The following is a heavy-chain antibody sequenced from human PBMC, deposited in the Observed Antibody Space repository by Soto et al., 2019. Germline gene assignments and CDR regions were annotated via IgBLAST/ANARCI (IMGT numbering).Heavy chain of an antibody. V-gene: IGHV1-2*02. Sequence: QLHLVQSGAVVKKPGASVTVSCSASGYPVTAYYMHWVRQAPGRGLEWVGGINPATGAAKYTQTFQGRVTMTRGPSTSTVFMELSGLSSEDTAVFYCARGGAVGVAGSAAFDMWGQGTVVTVAS. CDR2: INPATGAA. CDR3: ARGGAVGVAGSAAFDM. CDR1: GYPVTAYY. D-gene: IGHD3-3*01. J-gene: IGHJ3*02.